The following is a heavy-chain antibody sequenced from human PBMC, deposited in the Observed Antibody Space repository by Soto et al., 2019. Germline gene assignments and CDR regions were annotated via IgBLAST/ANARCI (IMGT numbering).Heavy chain of an antibody. D-gene: IGHD1-1*01. J-gene: IGHJ6*03. CDR3: ARGGRTTGPYYYYYMDV. V-gene: IGHV1-8*01. CDR2: MNPNSGNT. CDR1: GYTFTSYD. Sequence: ASVKVSCKASGYTFTSYDINWVRQATGQGLEWMGWMNPNSGNTGYAQKFQGRVTMTRNTSISTAYMELSSLRSEDTAVYYCARGGRTTGPYYYYYMDVWGKGTTVTVSS.